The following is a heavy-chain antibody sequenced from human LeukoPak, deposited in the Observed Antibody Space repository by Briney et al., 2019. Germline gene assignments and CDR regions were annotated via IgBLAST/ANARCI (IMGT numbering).Heavy chain of an antibody. CDR2: MNPNSGNT. J-gene: IGHJ6*02. V-gene: IGHV1-8*02. D-gene: IGHD3-10*01. CDR3: ARGPSLVRGVIMPGSVGGMDV. Sequence: ASVTVSCKASGGTFSSYAISWVRQAPGQGLEWMGWMNPNSGNTRYAQKVQGRITMARDTSISTAYMELSSLRSEDTAVYYCARGPSLVRGVIMPGSVGGMDVWGQGTTVTVSS. CDR1: GGTFSSYA.